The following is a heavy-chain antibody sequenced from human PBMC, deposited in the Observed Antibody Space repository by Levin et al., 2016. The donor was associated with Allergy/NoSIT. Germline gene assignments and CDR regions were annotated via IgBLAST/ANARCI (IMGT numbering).Heavy chain of an antibody. CDR2: MNPGDSKT. J-gene: IGHJ3*02. V-gene: IGHV5-51*01. Sequence: VRQMPGKGLEWMGNMNPGDSKTDYSPSFQGQITISADKSISTAYLQWSSLKASDTAIYYCARDSSGYYGEALDMWGQGTMVTVSS. CDR3: ARDSSGYYGEALDM. D-gene: IGHD3-22*01.